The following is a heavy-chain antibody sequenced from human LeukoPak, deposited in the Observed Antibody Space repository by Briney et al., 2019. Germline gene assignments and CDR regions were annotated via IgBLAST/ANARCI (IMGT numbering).Heavy chain of an antibody. J-gene: IGHJ4*02. D-gene: IGHD2-15*01. Sequence: GGSLRLSCAASGFTFSSYEMNWVRQAPGKGLEWVSYISGSGDAIFYAESVQGRFTISRDNAKNSVYLQMNSLRAEDTAVYYCARTYGSGSLDYGGQGTLVTVSS. V-gene: IGHV3-48*03. CDR2: ISGSGDAI. CDR1: GFTFSSYE. CDR3: ARTYGSGSLDY.